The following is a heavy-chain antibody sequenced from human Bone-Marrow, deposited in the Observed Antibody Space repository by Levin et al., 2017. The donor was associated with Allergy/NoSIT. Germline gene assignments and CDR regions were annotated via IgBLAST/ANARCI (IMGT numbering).Heavy chain of an antibody. J-gene: IGHJ3*02. V-gene: IGHV3-53*01. CDR3: ASPFYYEGGGYSEI. D-gene: IGHD3-22*01. CDR1: EFIVNNNF. CDR2: LYSGGST. Sequence: PGGSLRLSCAASEFIVNNNFMTWVRQAPGKGLEWVSVLYSGGSTFYADSVKGRFTISRDEAKNTLYLQMNTVRAEDTAVYYCASPFYYEGGGYSEIWGQGTLVTVSS.